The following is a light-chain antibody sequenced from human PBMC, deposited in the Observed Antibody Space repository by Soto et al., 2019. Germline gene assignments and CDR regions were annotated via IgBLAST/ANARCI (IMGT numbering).Light chain of an antibody. Sequence: EIVLTQSPATLSLSPGERATLSCRASQSVSSYLAWYQQKPGQAPRLLIYDASNRATGIPARFSGSGSGTNFTLTISSQEAEDFAVYYCQQRSIFGQGTRLEIK. CDR2: DAS. CDR3: QQRSI. CDR1: QSVSSY. J-gene: IGKJ5*01. V-gene: IGKV3-11*01.